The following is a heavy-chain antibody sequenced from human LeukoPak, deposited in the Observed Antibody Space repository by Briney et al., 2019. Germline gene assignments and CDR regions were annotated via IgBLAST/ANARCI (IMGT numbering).Heavy chain of an antibody. CDR1: GFTFSSYE. CDR3: AKCFRDGYNLDY. D-gene: IGHD5-24*01. J-gene: IGHJ4*02. V-gene: IGHV3-48*03. CDR2: ISGSGSTI. Sequence: GGSLRLSRAASGFTFSSYEMNWVRQAPGKGLEWVSYISGSGSTIYYADSVKGRLTISRDNSKNTLYLQMNSLRAEDTAVYYCAKCFRDGYNLDYWGQGTLVTVSS.